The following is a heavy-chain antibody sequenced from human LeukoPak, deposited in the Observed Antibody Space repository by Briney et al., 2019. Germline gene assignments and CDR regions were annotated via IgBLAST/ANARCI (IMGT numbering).Heavy chain of an antibody. CDR3: AGDPYGDWHFDY. CDR1: GFTFSSYS. CDR2: ISSSSSYI. Sequence: GGSLRLSCAASGFTFSSYSMNWVRQAPGKGLEWVSSISSSSSYIYYADSVKGRFTISRDNAKNSLYLQMNSLRAEDTAVYYCAGDPYGDWHFDYWGQGTLVTVSS. J-gene: IGHJ4*02. D-gene: IGHD4-17*01. V-gene: IGHV3-21*01.